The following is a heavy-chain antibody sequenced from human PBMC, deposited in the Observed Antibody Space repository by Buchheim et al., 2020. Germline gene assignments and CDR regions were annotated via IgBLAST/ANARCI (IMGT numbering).Heavy chain of an antibody. V-gene: IGHV1-46*01. J-gene: IGHJ6*02. CDR3: ARDESGYSYGFYYYYGMDV. CDR1: GYTFTSYY. Sequence: QVQLVQSGAEVKKPGASVKVSCKASGYTFTSYYMHWVRQAPGQGLEWMGIINPSGGSTSYAQKFQGRVTMTRDTSKITVYMELSSLRSEDTAVYYCARDESGYSYGFYYYYGMDVWGQGTT. D-gene: IGHD5-18*01. CDR2: INPSGGST.